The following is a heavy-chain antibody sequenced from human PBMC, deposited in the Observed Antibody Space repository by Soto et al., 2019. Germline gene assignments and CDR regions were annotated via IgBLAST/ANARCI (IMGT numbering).Heavy chain of an antibody. V-gene: IGHV1-18*01. Sequence: ASVKVSCKASGYTFTSYGISWVRQAPGQGLEWMGWINACNGNTNYSQKFQGRVTITRDTSASTAYMELSSLRSEDTAVYYCAREDDCSGGSCYAAYYFEYWGQGTLVPVSS. CDR1: GYTFTSYG. CDR2: INACNGNT. CDR3: AREDDCSGGSCYAAYYFEY. J-gene: IGHJ4*02. D-gene: IGHD2-15*01.